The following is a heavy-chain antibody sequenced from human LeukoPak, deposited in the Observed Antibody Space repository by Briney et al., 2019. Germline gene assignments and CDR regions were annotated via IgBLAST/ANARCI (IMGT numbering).Heavy chain of an antibody. D-gene: IGHD5-12*01. V-gene: IGHV3-74*01. J-gene: IGHJ4*02. Sequence: GGSLRLSCAASGFTFSRYWMHWVRQAPGKGLVWVSRINSEGSSTSYADSVKGRFTISRDNSKNTLYLQMNSLRAEDTAVYYCARGPSGYHNTGGQGTLVTVSS. CDR2: INSEGSST. CDR1: GFTFSRYW. CDR3: ARGPSGYHNT.